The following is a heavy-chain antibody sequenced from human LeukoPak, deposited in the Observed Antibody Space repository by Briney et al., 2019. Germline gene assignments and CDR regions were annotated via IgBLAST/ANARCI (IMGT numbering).Heavy chain of an antibody. CDR3: AREGTTPPLGDYYYGMDV. D-gene: IGHD1-1*01. V-gene: IGHV4-34*01. Sequence: SETLSLTCAVYGGSFSGHYWSWIHQPPGKGLEWIGEINHSGSTNYNPSLKSRVTISVDTSKNQFSLKLSSVTAADTAVYYCAREGTTPPLGDYYYGMDVWGQGTTVTVSS. CDR1: GGSFSGHY. CDR2: INHSGST. J-gene: IGHJ6*02.